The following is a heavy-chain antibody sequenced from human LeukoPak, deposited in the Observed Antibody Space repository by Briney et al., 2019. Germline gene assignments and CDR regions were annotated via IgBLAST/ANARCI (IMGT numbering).Heavy chain of an antibody. J-gene: IGHJ4*02. CDR2: ISYDGSNK. D-gene: IGHD1/OR15-1a*01. Sequence: PGRSLRLSCAASGFTFSSYAMHWVRQAPGKGLEWVAVISYDGSNKYYADSVKGRFTISRDSAKNSLYLQMNGLRAEDTAIYYCARGPRTSFDYWGQGTLVTVSS. CDR1: GFTFSSYA. V-gene: IGHV3-30-3*01. CDR3: ARGPRTSFDY.